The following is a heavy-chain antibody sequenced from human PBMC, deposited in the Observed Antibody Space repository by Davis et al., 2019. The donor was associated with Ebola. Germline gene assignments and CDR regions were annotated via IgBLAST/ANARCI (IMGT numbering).Heavy chain of an antibody. CDR1: GGSVSSGGYY. J-gene: IGHJ4*02. V-gene: IGHV4-30-4*08. Sequence: LRLSCTVSGGSVSSGGYYWNWIRQPPGKGLEWIGYIYHSGITHYNPSLESRLTMSVDTSKNQFSLRLTSVTAADTAVYYCARATGAGLDYGGPSDSWGQGIQVTVSS. CDR2: IYHSGIT. D-gene: IGHD4-23*01. CDR3: ARATGAGLDYGGPSDS.